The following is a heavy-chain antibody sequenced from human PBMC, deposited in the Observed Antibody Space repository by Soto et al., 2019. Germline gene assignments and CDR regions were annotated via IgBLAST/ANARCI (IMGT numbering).Heavy chain of an antibody. CDR2: IHYSGSA. Sequence: SETLSLTCNFSGSSIIGYYWNWIRQSTERGLEWIGYIHYSGSANYSPSVNSRLIMSVDTSKNKFSLKLSSVTAADTAVYYCARDGYNYVMPPRWGHGTLVTVSS. D-gene: IGHD5-12*01. V-gene: IGHV4-59*01. CDR1: GSSIIGYY. CDR3: ARDGYNYVMPPR. J-gene: IGHJ4*01.